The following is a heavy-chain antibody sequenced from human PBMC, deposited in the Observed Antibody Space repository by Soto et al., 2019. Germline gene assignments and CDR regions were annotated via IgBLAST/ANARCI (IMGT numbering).Heavy chain of an antibody. CDR3: AKRDSSSWYGEPYGMDV. J-gene: IGHJ6*02. CDR1: GFTFSSYA. D-gene: IGHD6-13*01. V-gene: IGHV3-23*01. CDR2: ISGSGGST. Sequence: PGGSLRLSCAASGFTFSSYAMSWVRQAPGKGLEWVSAISGSGGSTYYADSVKGRFTISRDNSKNTLYLQMNSLRAEATAVYYCAKRDSSSWYGEPYGMDVWGQGTTVTISS.